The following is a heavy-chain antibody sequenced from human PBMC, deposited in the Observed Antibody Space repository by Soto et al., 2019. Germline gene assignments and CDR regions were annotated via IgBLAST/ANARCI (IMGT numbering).Heavy chain of an antibody. CDR2: IKSKTDGGTT. CDR1: GFTFSNAW. Sequence: GGSLRLSCAASGFTFSNAWMSWVRQAPGKGLEWVGRIKSKTDGGTTDYAAPVKGRFTISRNDSKKTLYLQMNSLKTEDTAVYYCTTDLVEAVAGTEPALTDFDYWGQGTLVTVSS. CDR3: TTDLVEAVAGTEPALTDFDY. J-gene: IGHJ4*02. D-gene: IGHD6-19*01. V-gene: IGHV3-15*01.